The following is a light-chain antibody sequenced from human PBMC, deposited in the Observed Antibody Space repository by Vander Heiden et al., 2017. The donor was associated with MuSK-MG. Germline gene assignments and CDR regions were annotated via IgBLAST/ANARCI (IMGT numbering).Light chain of an antibody. Sequence: DIVMTQSPDSLAVSLGERATINCKSSQSVFSTAKNKNYLAWYQQTPGQPPKLLIYWASAREYGVPDRFSGSGSGADFTLTISSLQAEDVAVYYCQQYDTTPYTFGQGTKLEIK. J-gene: IGKJ2*01. CDR1: QSVFSTAKNKNY. CDR3: QQYDTTPYT. V-gene: IGKV4-1*01. CDR2: WAS.